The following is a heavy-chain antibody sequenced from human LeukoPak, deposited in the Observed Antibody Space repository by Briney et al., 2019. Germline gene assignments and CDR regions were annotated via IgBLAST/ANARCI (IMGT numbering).Heavy chain of an antibody. D-gene: IGHD3-22*01. CDR3: ARAGSGYYSYFDY. V-gene: IGHV3-7*01. J-gene: IGHJ4*02. CDR1: GFTFSSYW. CDR2: IKQDGSEK. Sequence: GGSLRLSCAASGFTFSSYWMSWVRQAPGKGLEWVANIKQDGSEKYYVDSVKGRFTISRDNAKNSLYLQMNSPRAEDTAVYYCARAGSGYYSYFDYWGQGTLVTVSS.